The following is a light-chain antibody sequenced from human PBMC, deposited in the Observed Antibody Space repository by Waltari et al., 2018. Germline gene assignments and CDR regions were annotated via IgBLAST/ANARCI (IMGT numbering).Light chain of an antibody. CDR2: AAS. CDR1: QTIFYY. CDR3: QQSYSLPLT. J-gene: IGKJ4*01. V-gene: IGKV1-39*01. Sequence: DIQMIQSPSFLSASVGDGVTITCRASQTIFYYLNWYQHKPGKAPKLLIYAASNLQSGVPSKFSGSGSGTTFTLTITSLQPEDVATYYCQQSYSLPLTFGGGTKVEI.